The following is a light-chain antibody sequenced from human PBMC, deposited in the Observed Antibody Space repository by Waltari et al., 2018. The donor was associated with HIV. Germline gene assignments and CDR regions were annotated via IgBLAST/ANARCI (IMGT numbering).Light chain of an antibody. J-gene: IGKJ4*01. Sequence: DIVMMQSPGTLSVSPGERATLSCRASQSVSRHLAWYQQQPGQPPRLLIYGASTRATGIPARFSATGSGTEFTLTISCLQSEDFAVYYCQQYNIWPPLTFGGGTKVEMK. CDR3: QQYNIWPPLT. V-gene: IGKV3-15*01. CDR2: GAS. CDR1: QSVSRH.